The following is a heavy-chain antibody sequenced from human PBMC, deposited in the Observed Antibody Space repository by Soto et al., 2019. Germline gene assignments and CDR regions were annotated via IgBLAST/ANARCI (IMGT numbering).Heavy chain of an antibody. Sequence: ASVKVSCKASGGTFSSYAISWVRQAPGQGLEWMGGIIPIFGTANYAQKFQGRVTITADESTSTAYMELSSLRSEDTAVYYCARGLSGSNYYYYGMDVWGQGTTVTVSS. V-gene: IGHV1-69*13. J-gene: IGHJ6*02. D-gene: IGHD1-26*01. CDR2: IIPIFGTA. CDR1: GGTFSSYA. CDR3: ARGLSGSNYYYYGMDV.